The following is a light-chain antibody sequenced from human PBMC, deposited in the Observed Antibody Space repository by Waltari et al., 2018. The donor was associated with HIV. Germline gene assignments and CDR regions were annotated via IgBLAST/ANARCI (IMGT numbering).Light chain of an antibody. CDR1: SSDVGGYNY. CDR3: SSYTSSSTLV. J-gene: IGLJ1*01. Sequence: QSALTQPASVSGSPGQSITISCTGTSSDVGGYNYVSWYQQHPGKAPKLMIYEVSNRPPGVSNRFSCSKSGNTASLTISGLQAEDEADYYCSSYTSSSTLVFGTGTKVTVL. V-gene: IGLV2-14*01. CDR2: EVS.